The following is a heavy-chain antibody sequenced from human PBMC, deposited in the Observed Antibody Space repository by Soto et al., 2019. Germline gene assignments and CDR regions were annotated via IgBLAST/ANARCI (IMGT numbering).Heavy chain of an antibody. D-gene: IGHD3-16*01. J-gene: IGHJ4*02. CDR3: ARWGTTGGLDV. Sequence: QVQLVESGGGVVQPGTSLRLSCVVSGFIFRSYVIHWVRQAPGKGLEWVALTSYDGSNTYYDDSMKGRFTISSDNSRNRVDLQMDSLRLEDTALYYCARWGTTGGLDVWGQGNLVSVSS. V-gene: IGHV3-33*05. CDR2: TSYDGSNT. CDR1: GFIFRSYV.